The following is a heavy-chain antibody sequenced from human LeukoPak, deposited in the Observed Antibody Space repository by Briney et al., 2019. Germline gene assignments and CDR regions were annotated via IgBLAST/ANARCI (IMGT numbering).Heavy chain of an antibody. CDR1: GYTFTSYA. CDR2: INAGNGNT. Sequence: ASVKVSCKASGYTFTSYAMRWVRQAPGQRLEWMGWINAGNGNTKYSQKFQGRVTITRDTSASTAYMELSSLRSEDTAVYYCARDWGIGVGVEWGQGTLVTVSS. D-gene: IGHD6-19*01. V-gene: IGHV1-3*01. J-gene: IGHJ4*02. CDR3: ARDWGIGVGVE.